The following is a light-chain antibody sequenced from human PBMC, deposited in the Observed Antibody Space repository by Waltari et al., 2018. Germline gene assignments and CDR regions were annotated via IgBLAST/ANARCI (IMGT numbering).Light chain of an antibody. Sequence: QSALTQPRSVSGSPGQSVTIPCTGGNIDVGSPNPASWYQQHPGKAPTVMIYDVVQRPSGVPDRFSGSKSGNTASLTIAGLQPEDEADYFCCSFSGTYTYVFGTGTKVTVL. J-gene: IGLJ1*01. CDR2: DVV. V-gene: IGLV2-11*01. CDR1: NIDVGSPNP. CDR3: CSFSGTYTYV.